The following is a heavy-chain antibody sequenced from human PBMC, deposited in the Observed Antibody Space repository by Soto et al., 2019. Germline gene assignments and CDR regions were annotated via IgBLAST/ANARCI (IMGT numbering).Heavy chain of an antibody. J-gene: IGHJ4*02. CDR2: FDPEDGET. CDR1: GYTLTELS. V-gene: IGHV1-24*01. D-gene: IGHD3-22*01. CDR3: ATPHSDYYDSSGSPSHFDY. Sequence: GASVKVSYKVSGYTLTELSMHWVRQAPGKGLEWMGGFDPEDGETIYAQKFQGRVTMTEDTSTDTAYMELSSLRSEDTAVFYCATPHSDYYDSSGSPSHFDYWGQGTLVTVSS.